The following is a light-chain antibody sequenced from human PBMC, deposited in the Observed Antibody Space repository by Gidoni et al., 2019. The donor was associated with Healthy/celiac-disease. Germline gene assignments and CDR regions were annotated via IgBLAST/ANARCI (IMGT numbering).Light chain of an antibody. V-gene: IGKV3-20*01. CDR2: GAS. J-gene: IGKJ3*01. CDR3: QQYGSSPFT. Sequence: EIVLTQSPGTLSLSPGERATLSCRASQSVSSSYLAWYQQKPGQAPRLLIYGASSRATGIPDRFSGSGSGTDFTLTISRLEPEDFAVYYCQQYGSSPFTFXPXTKVDI. CDR1: QSVSSSY.